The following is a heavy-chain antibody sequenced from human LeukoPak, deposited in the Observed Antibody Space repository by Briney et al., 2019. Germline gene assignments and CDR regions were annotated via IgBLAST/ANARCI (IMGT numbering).Heavy chain of an antibody. CDR1: GFTLSDYW. CDR3: ARGETTVRY. V-gene: IGHV3-7*05. J-gene: IGHJ4*02. D-gene: IGHD4-17*01. CDR2: TKQDGSDK. Sequence: GGSLRLSCAASGFTLSDYWMSWVRQAPGKGLEWVAKTKQDGSDKDYVDSVKGRFTISRDNAKNSLSLQMNSLRAEDTAVYYCARGETTVRYWGQGTLVTVSS.